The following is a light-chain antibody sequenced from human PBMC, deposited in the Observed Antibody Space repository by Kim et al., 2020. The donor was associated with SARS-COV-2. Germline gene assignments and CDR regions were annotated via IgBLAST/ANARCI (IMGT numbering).Light chain of an antibody. CDR1: QTVSSSY. CDR2: GAS. V-gene: IGKV3-20*01. Sequence: EIVLTQSPGTLSLSPGERATLSCRASQTVSSSYLAWYQQKPGQAPRLLIYGASSRATGIPDRFSGSGSGTDFTLTINRLEPEDFAVYYCQQFGGSLRTFGQGTKVDIK. CDR3: QQFGGSLRT. J-gene: IGKJ1*01.